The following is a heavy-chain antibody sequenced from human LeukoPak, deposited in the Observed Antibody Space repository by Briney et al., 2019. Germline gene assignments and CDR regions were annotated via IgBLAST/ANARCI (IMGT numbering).Heavy chain of an antibody. J-gene: IGHJ4*02. D-gene: IGHD3-22*01. Sequence: PSETLSLTCAVTGNSINSAYYWGWIRQPPGKGLVWIGSIYHSGSTYYNPSLKSRVTISVDTSKNSFSLKLSSVTATDTAVYYCAGQHDSNGYYFYWGQGTLVTVSS. CDR3: AGQHDSNGYYFY. CDR1: GNSINSAYY. V-gene: IGHV4-38-2*01. CDR2: IYHSGST.